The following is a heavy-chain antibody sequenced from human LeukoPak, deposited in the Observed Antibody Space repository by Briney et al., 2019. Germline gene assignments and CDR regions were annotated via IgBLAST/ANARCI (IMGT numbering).Heavy chain of an antibody. D-gene: IGHD3-10*01. Sequence: GGSLKLSCAASGFTFSSYWMSWVRQAPGKGLEWVAYTKGDGSEKYYVDSVKGRFTISRDNARNSLYLQMNSLRAEDTAVYYSGRRKSKGYKDDAFYIWGQGTKVTVSS. J-gene: IGHJ3*02. CDR2: TKGDGSEK. V-gene: IGHV3-7*01. CDR3: GRRKSKGYKDDAFYI. CDR1: GFTFSSYW.